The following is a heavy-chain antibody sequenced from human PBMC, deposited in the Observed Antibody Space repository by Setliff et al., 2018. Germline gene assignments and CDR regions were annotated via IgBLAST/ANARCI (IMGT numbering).Heavy chain of an antibody. Sequence: PSETLSFTCTVSGGPINTGNYYWSWFRQPAGKGLEWIGQIFSKGSTNTNPSLMSRVTISMDTSKNQFSLRLTSMTAADTGVYYCARSIAAAATKFWGQGTAVTVSS. V-gene: IGHV4-61*09. J-gene: IGHJ4*02. CDR2: IFSKGST. D-gene: IGHD6-25*01. CDR3: ARSIAAAATKF. CDR1: GGPINTGNYY.